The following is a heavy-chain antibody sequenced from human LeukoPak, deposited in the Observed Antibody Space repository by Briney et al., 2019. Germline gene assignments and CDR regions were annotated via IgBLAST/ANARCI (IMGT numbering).Heavy chain of an antibody. D-gene: IGHD1-1*01. CDR2: ICGSGGST. J-gene: IGHJ4*02. CDR1: GFTFSSYA. CDR3: AKDVLRTTGTTPLLYFDY. V-gene: IGHV3-23*01. Sequence: GGSLRLSCAASGFTFSSYAMSWVRQAPGKGLEWVSAICGSGGSTYYADSVKGRFTISRDNSKNTLYLQMNSLRAEDTAVYYCAKDVLRTTGTTPLLYFDYWGQGTLVTVSS.